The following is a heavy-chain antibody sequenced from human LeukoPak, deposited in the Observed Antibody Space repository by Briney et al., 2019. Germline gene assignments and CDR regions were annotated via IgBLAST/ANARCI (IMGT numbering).Heavy chain of an antibody. D-gene: IGHD3-9*01. V-gene: IGHV1-18*01. J-gene: IGHJ5*02. Sequence: ASVKVSCKASGYTFTSYGSSWVRQAPGQGLEWMGWISAYNGNTNYAQKLQGRVTMTTDTSTSTAYMELRSLRSDDTAVYYCARDAMGKYYDILTGYYETWGQGTLVTVSS. CDR2: ISAYNGNT. CDR3: ARDAMGKYYDILTGYYET. CDR1: GYTFTSYG.